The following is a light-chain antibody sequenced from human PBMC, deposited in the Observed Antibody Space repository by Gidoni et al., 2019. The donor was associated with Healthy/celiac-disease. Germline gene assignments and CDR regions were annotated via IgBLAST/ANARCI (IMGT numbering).Light chain of an antibody. CDR1: QSVSSSY. Sequence: IVLSQSPGTLSLAPGERATLSCRASQSVSSSYLAWYQQKPGQAPRLLIYGASSRATGIPERFSGSGSGTDFTLTISRLEPEDFAVYYCKQYDSTPWRFGQGTKVEIK. CDR3: KQYDSTPWR. CDR2: GAS. V-gene: IGKV3-20*01. J-gene: IGKJ1*01.